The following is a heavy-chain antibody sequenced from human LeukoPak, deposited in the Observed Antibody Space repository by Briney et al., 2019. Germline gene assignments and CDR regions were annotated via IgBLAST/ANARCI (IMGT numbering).Heavy chain of an antibody. J-gene: IGHJ4*02. CDR2: IYDSGST. CDR1: GGSISSYY. D-gene: IGHD3-16*02. V-gene: IGHV4-59*12. Sequence: SETLSLTYTVSGGSISSYYWSWIRQPPGKGLEWIGYIYDSGSTYYNPSLKSRVTISVDTSKNQFSLKLSSVTAADTAVYYCARALYDYVWGSYLTDYWGQGTLVTVSS. CDR3: ARALYDYVWGSYLTDY.